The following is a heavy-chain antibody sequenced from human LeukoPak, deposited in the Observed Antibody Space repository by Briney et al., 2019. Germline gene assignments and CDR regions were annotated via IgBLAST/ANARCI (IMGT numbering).Heavy chain of an antibody. V-gene: IGHV4-34*01. Sequence: SETLPLTCGVYGGSFSAYYWSRIRQPPGKGLEWIGQINRYGSANYNPSLKSRVAISLDTSKNQFSLKLSSVTAADTAVYYCARDSPYSPHDSWGQGTLVTVSS. CDR1: GGSFSAYY. CDR2: INRYGSA. D-gene: IGHD4-11*01. J-gene: IGHJ4*02. CDR3: ARDSPYSPHDS.